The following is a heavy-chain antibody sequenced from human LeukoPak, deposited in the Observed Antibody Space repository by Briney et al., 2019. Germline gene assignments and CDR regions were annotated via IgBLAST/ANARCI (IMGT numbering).Heavy chain of an antibody. Sequence: GGSLRLSCAASEFTFSTLSMNWVRQAPGKGLEWVSAISGSGGSTYYADSVKGRFTISRDNSKNTLYLQMNSLRAEDTAVYYCARVLPYSSSWDLDYWGQGTLVTVSS. V-gene: IGHV3-23*01. D-gene: IGHD6-13*01. CDR1: EFTFSTLS. J-gene: IGHJ4*02. CDR2: ISGSGGST. CDR3: ARVLPYSSSWDLDY.